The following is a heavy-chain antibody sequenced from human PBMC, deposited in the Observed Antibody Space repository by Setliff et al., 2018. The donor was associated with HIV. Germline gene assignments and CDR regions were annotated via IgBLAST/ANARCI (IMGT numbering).Heavy chain of an antibody. CDR1: GVSVGSGDYY. CDR2: IFHSGDT. V-gene: IGHV4-31*03. D-gene: IGHD6-6*01. J-gene: IGHJ4*02. Sequence: SETLSLTCSASGVSVGSGDYYWHWIRQHPEKALEWIGYIFHSGDTYYNPSLKSRISMSVDTSKNQFSLELTSLTAADSAVYYCATRPRIAARPFDYWGQGMLVTVSS. CDR3: ATRPRIAARPFDY.